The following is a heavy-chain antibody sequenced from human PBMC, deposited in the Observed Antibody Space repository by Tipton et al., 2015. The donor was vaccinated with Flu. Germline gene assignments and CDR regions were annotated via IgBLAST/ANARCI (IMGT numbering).Heavy chain of an antibody. V-gene: IGHV3-30*02. CDR1: GFTFRSHG. J-gene: IGHJ2*01. CDR2: VGGNGVTK. Sequence: SLRLSCAASGFTFRSHGMHWVRQAPGKGLEWVAVVGGNGVTKYYRDSVKGRFTVSRDNSKDTLHLQMDSLRAEDTAVYYCAKEGKWGEWYFDLWGRGTLVTVSS. CDR3: AKEGKWGEWYFDL. D-gene: IGHD3-16*01.